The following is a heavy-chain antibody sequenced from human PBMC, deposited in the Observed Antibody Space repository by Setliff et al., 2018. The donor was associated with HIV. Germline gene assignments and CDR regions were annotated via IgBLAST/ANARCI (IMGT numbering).Heavy chain of an antibody. Sequence: SVKVSCKASGDTFSNFAISWVRQAPVQGHEWMGGIIPIFGTANYAQKFQAIVTLNAYESTSTAYMELSSLRSEDTAVYYCARDSGYCANGVCSDNYWGQGTTVTVSS. J-gene: IGHJ6*02. CDR1: GDTFSNFA. CDR3: ARDSGYCANGVCSDNY. D-gene: IGHD2-8*01. CDR2: IIPIFGTA. V-gene: IGHV1-69*13.